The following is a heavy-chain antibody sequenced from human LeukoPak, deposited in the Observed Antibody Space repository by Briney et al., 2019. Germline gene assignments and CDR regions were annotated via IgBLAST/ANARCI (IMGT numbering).Heavy chain of an antibody. CDR2: ISSSSSTI. CDR1: GFTFSSYS. V-gene: IGHV3-48*04. D-gene: IGHD3-22*01. CDR3: ARDYYDSKGAFDI. Sequence: GGSLRLSCAASGFTFSSYSMNWVRQAPGKGLEWVSYISSSSSTIYYADSVKGRFTISRDNGKNSLYLQMNGLRAEDTAVYYCARDYYDSKGAFDIWGQGTMVTVSS. J-gene: IGHJ3*02.